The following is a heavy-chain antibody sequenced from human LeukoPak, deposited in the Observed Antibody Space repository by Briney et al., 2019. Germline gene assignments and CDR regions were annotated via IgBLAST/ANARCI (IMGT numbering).Heavy chain of an antibody. CDR1: GYTFTSYD. V-gene: IGHV1-8*01. CDR3: VRGRGNGRPENYLDY. Sequence: ASVKVSCKASGYTFTSYDINWVRLATGQGLEWMGWMNPNSGNTGYTQKFQGRVTMTRNTSISTAYMELSSLRSEDTAVYYCVRGRGNGRPENYLDYWGQGTLVTVSS. J-gene: IGHJ4*02. CDR2: MNPNSGNT. D-gene: IGHD2-8*01.